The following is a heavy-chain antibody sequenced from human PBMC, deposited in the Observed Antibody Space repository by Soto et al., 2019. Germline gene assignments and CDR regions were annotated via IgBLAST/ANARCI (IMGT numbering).Heavy chain of an antibody. V-gene: IGHV4-30-2*01. CDR1: GASISSGGYS. Sequence: PSETLSLTCAVSGASISSGGYSWSWIRQPPGKGLEWIGYIHHSGSTYYNPSLKSRVTILVDRSKNQFSLKLSSVTAADTAVYYCARVVLGSGYDWAFDYWGQGTLVTVSS. D-gene: IGHD5-12*01. CDR3: ARVVLGSGYDWAFDY. J-gene: IGHJ4*02. CDR2: IHHSGST.